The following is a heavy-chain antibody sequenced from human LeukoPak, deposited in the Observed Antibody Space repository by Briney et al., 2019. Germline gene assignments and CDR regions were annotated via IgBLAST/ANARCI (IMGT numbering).Heavy chain of an antibody. J-gene: IGHJ4*02. CDR2: IIPIFGTA. V-gene: IGHV1-69*13. CDR1: GGTFSSYA. CDR3: ARELLGHNSNSDY. Sequence: SVKVSCKASGGTFSSYAISWVRQAPGQGLEWMGGIIPIFGTANYAQKFQGRVTITADESTSTAYMELSSLRSEDTAVHYCARELLGHNSNSDYWGQGTLVTVSS. D-gene: IGHD4-11*01.